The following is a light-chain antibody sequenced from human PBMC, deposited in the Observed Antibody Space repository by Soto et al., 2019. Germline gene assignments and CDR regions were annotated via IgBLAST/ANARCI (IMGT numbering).Light chain of an antibody. V-gene: IGLV2-11*01. J-gene: IGLJ1*01. CDR1: SNDVGAYHY. Sequence: QSALTQPRSVSXXPGQSVTISCTGTSNDVGAYHYVSWYQHHPGKAPKLIIYDVTQRPSGIPDRFSGSKSGNTASLTISGLQADDEADYHCCSYADNYFYVFGTGTKLTVL. CDR2: DVT. CDR3: CSYADNYFYV.